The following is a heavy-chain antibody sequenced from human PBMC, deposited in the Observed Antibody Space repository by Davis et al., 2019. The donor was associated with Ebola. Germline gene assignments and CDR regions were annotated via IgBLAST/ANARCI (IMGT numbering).Heavy chain of an antibody. CDR2: ISYDGSNK. V-gene: IGHV3-30*03. CDR1: GFPFSRYG. Sequence: GESLKIPCAASGFPFSRYGMHWVRQAPGKGLEWVAVISYDGSNKYYADSVKGRFTISRDNSKNTLYLQMNSLRAEDTAVYYCARDGPQSTIFGVVTGYGMDVWGQGTTVTVS. CDR3: ARDGPQSTIFGVVTGYGMDV. D-gene: IGHD3-3*01. J-gene: IGHJ6*02.